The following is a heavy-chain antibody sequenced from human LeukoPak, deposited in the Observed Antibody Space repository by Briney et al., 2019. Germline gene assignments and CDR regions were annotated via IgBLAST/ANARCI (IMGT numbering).Heavy chain of an antibody. CDR1: GFTFSSYS. J-gene: IGHJ4*02. CDR2: ISCSSSYI. V-gene: IGHV3-21*01. D-gene: IGHD3-10*01. Sequence: GGSLRLSCAASGFTFSSYSMNWVRQAPGKGLEWVSSISCSSSYIYYADSVKGRFTISRDNAKNSLYLQMNSLRAEDTAVYYCARDNNYYGSGSYYNVGVYWGQGTLVTVSS. CDR3: ARDNNYYGSGSYYNVGVY.